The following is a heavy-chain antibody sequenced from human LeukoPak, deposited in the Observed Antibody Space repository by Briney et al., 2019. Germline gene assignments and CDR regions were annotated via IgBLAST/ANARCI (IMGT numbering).Heavy chain of an antibody. CDR3: AKDNYGGIFAS. V-gene: IGHV3-23*01. CDR1: GFTFSAYG. Sequence: GGSLRLSCTASGFTFSAYGMSWVRQAPGKGLEWVSHISDTVRDTWYANSVKGRFIISRDNSRDTVYLQMSSLRPEDTALYFCAKDNYGGIFASWGQGTLVTVSS. CDR2: ISDTVRDT. D-gene: IGHD4-17*01. J-gene: IGHJ4*02.